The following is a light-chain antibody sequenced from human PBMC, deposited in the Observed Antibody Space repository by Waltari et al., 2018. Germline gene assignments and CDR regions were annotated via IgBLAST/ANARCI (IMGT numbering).Light chain of an antibody. J-gene: IGKJ1*01. CDR3: QQYYGIPG. V-gene: IGKV4-1*01. Sequence: DIVMTQSPDSLTVSLGERATINCKSSQSVLYSSNNKNYLAWFQQKPGQPPKLLIYWASTRESGVPDRLSGSGSGTDFTLTISSLQAEDVAVYYCQQYYGIPGFGQGTKVEIK. CDR1: QSVLYSSNNKNY. CDR2: WAS.